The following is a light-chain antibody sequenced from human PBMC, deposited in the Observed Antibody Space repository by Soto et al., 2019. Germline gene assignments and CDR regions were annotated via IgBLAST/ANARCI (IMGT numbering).Light chain of an antibody. CDR3: QQYDNVPFT. CDR2: DAS. CDR1: QDITNY. J-gene: IGKJ5*01. Sequence: DLQMTQSPSSLSASVGDRVTIICQASQDITNYLNWYQQKPGKAPKLLSYDASNLETGVPSRFSGSGSGTHFSFTISSLQPEDIATYYCQQYDNVPFTFGQGTRLEMK. V-gene: IGKV1-33*01.